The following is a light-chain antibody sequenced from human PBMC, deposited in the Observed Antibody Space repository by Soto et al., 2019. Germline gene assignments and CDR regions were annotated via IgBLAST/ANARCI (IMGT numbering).Light chain of an antibody. Sequence: QSVLTRPAAVSGSPGQSITISCTGTDNNIAVYSLVYWYQQHPGKAPKIMIYEINKRPSGVSIRFSGSKSGNTASLTISGLEPEDEADYYCCSYAGSSTFVFGGGTKLTVL. CDR2: EIN. CDR1: DNNIAVYSL. V-gene: IGLV2-23*02. J-gene: IGLJ3*02. CDR3: CSYAGSSTFV.